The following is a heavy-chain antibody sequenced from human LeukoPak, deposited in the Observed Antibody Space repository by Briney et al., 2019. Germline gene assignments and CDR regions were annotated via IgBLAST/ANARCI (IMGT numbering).Heavy chain of an antibody. D-gene: IGHD5-12*01. Sequence: SVKVSCKASGGTFSSYAISWVRQAPGQGLEWMGGIIPIFGTASYAQKFQGRVTITTDESTSTAYMELSSLRSEDTAVYYCASVANYYYYYMDVWGKGTTVTVSS. CDR2: IIPIFGTA. CDR3: ASVANYYYYYMDV. J-gene: IGHJ6*03. V-gene: IGHV1-69*05. CDR1: GGTFSSYA.